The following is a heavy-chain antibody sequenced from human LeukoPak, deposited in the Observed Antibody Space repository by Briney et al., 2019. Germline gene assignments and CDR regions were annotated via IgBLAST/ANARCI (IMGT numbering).Heavy chain of an antibody. D-gene: IGHD4-17*01. CDR2: ISYDGSNK. Sequence: PSETLSLTCTVSGGSISSSSYYWGWIRQAPGKGLEWVAVISYDGSNKYYADSVKGRFTISRDNSKNTLYLQMNSLRAEDTAVYYCARVRVTTPYGMDVWGQGTTVTVSS. CDR3: ARVRVTTPYGMDV. J-gene: IGHJ6*02. CDR1: GGSISSSS. V-gene: IGHV3-30-3*01.